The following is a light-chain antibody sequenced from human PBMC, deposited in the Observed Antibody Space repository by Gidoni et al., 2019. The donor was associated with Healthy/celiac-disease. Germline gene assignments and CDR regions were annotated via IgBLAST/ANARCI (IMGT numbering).Light chain of an antibody. CDR3: QQYNSYPWT. J-gene: IGKJ1*01. V-gene: IGKV1-5*03. CDR2: KAS. Sequence: DILMTQSPSTLSAPVGDRVTITCRASQSISSWLAWYQQKPGKAPKLLIYKASSLESGVPSRFSGSGSGTEFTLTISSLQPDDFATYYCQQYNSYPWTFGQGTKVEIK. CDR1: QSISSW.